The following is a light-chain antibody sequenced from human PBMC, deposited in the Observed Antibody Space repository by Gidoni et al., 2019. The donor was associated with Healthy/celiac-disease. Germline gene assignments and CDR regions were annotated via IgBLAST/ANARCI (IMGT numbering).Light chain of an antibody. CDR1: QSLLHSNGYNY. V-gene: IGKV2-28*01. J-gene: IGKJ3*01. Sequence: DIVMTQSPLSLPVTPGEPASISCRSSQSLLHSNGYNYLDWYLQKPGQSPQLLIYLGSNRASGVPDRFSGSGSGTDFTLKISRVEAEDVWVYYCMQALQTPPFTFXPXTKVDIK. CDR3: MQALQTPPFT. CDR2: LGS.